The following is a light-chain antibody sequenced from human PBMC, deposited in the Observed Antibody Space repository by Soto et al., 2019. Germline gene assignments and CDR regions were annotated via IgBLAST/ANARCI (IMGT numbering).Light chain of an antibody. V-gene: IGKV1-27*01. J-gene: IGKJ5*01. Sequence: DVRITHSAASLSVSIGDRVTIIWMASQGISSFLAWYQQIPGKVPKLLIYSASTLQSGVPSRVSGSGSGTDFTLTISSLQPGDVAIYCCQESYCTPPTFGQGTRLDIK. CDR3: QESYCTPPT. CDR1: QGISSF. CDR2: SAS.